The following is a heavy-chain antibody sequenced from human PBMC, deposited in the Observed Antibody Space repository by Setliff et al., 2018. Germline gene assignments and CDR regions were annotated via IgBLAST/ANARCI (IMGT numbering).Heavy chain of an antibody. CDR1: GGTFSDYY. CDR2: INHRGST. J-gene: IGHJ4*02. V-gene: IGHV4-34*01. CDR3: ARGRNIAARLLDS. D-gene: IGHD6-6*01. Sequence: SETLSLTCAAYGGTFSDYYWTWIRQPPGKGLEWVGEINHRGSTNYNPSLKSRVTISVDTSKDQFSLKVISMTAADTAVYYCARGRNIAARLLDSWGQGTLVAVSS.